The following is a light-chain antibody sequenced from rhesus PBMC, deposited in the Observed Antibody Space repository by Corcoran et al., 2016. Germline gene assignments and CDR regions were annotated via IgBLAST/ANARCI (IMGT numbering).Light chain of an antibody. J-gene: IGKJ3*01. Sequence: DIVMTQTPLSLPITPGEPASISCRSSQSLLHSNGNTYLHWYLQKPGPSPQLLLDGGSNRTSGVPDRFSGGGSGTDFTLKISKVEAGDVGVYYCVQAIAFPFTFGPGTKLDIK. CDR2: GGS. V-gene: IGKV2-72*01. CDR1: QSLLHSNGNTY. CDR3: VQAIAFPFT.